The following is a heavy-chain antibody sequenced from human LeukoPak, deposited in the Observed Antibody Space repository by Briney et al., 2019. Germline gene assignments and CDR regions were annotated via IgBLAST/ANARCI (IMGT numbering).Heavy chain of an antibody. D-gene: IGHD1-26*01. J-gene: IGHJ4*02. Sequence: PGGSLRLSCAASGFTFSTYTMNWVRQAPGKGLEWVGRIKSKTDGGTTDYAAPVKGRFTISRDDSKNTLYLQMNSLKTEDTAVYYCLCIVGATHPFDYWGQGTLVTVSS. CDR2: IKSKTDGGTT. CDR3: LCIVGATHPFDY. CDR1: GFTFSTYT. V-gene: IGHV3-15*01.